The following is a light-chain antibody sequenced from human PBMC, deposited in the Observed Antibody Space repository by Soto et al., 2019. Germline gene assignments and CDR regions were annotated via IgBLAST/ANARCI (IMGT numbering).Light chain of an antibody. Sequence: QTVLTQPRSVSGSPGHSVTISCTGTSSDVGGYNYVSWYQQHPDKAPKVMIYDVTKRPSGVPDHFSGSKSGNTASLTISGLQAEDEADYYCCSYAGSYIYVFGTGTKVTVL. CDR3: CSYAGSYIYV. V-gene: IGLV2-11*01. CDR2: DVT. J-gene: IGLJ1*01. CDR1: SSDVGGYNY.